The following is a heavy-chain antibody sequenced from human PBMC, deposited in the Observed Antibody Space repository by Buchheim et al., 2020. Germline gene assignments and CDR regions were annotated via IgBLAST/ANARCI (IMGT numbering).Heavy chain of an antibody. CDR2: ISSSSSYI. J-gene: IGHJ6*02. V-gene: IGHV3-21*01. CDR3: ARDGNYDFWSGYYGYYYYYYGMDV. D-gene: IGHD3-3*01. CDR1: GFTFSSYS. Sequence: EVQLVESGGGLVKPGGSLRLSCAASGFTFSSYSMNWVRQAPGKGLEWVSSISSSSSYIYYADSVKGRFTISRDNAKNSLYLQMNSLRAEDTAVYYCARDGNYDFWSGYYGYYYYYYGMDVWGQGTT.